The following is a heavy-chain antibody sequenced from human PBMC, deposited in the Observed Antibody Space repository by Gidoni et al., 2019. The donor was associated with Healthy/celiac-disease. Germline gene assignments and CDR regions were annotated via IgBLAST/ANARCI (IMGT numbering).Heavy chain of an antibody. CDR3: ARRPAAWGSYYYYMDV. D-gene: IGHD2-2*01. J-gene: IGHJ6*03. Sequence: QVQLQESGPGLVKPSETLSLTCTVSGRSISSYYWSWIRQPPGKGLEWIGYIYYSGSTNYNPSLKSRVTISVDTSKNQFSLKLSSVTAADTAVYYCARRPAAWGSYYYYMDVWGKGTTVTVSS. CDR2: IYYSGST. V-gene: IGHV4-59*08. CDR1: GRSISSYY.